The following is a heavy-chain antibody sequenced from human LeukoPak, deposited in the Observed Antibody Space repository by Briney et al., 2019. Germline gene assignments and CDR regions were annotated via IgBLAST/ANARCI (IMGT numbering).Heavy chain of an antibody. CDR3: ARGATAYSY. Sequence: KPSETLSLTCTVSGGSISSYYWSWLRQPPGKGLEWIGYIYYSGSTNYNPSLKSRVTISVDTSKNQFSLKLSSVTAADTAVYYCARGATAYSYWGQGTLVTVSS. CDR1: GGSISSYY. D-gene: IGHD1-26*01. J-gene: IGHJ4*02. V-gene: IGHV4-59*01. CDR2: IYYSGST.